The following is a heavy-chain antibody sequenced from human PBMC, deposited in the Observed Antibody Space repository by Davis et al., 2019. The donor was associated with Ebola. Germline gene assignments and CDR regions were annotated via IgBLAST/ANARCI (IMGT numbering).Heavy chain of an antibody. CDR3: ARVRVLRIGLPIPHYYFDY. CDR2: ISAYNGNT. D-gene: IGHD3-16*01. J-gene: IGHJ4*02. V-gene: IGHV1-18*01. Sequence: ASVKVSCKASGYIFTKYGVSWVRQAPGQGLEWMGWISAYNGNTNYAQKLQGRVTITRDTSASTAYMELSSLRSEDKAVYYCARVRVLRIGLPIPHYYFDYWGQGTLVTVSS. CDR1: GYIFTKYG.